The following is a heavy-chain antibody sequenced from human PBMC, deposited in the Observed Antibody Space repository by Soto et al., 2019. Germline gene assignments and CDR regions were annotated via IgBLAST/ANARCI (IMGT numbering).Heavy chain of an antibody. V-gene: IGHV3-66*01. Sequence: GGSLRLSCAASGFTVSSNYMSWVRQAPGKGLEWVSVIYSGGSTYYADSVKGRFTISRDNSKNTLYLQMNSLRAEDTAVYYCARDCTASTSGERIYYYYGMDVWGQGTTVTVSS. CDR1: GFTVSSNY. J-gene: IGHJ6*02. CDR2: IYSGGST. D-gene: IGHD2-8*01. CDR3: ARDCTASTSGERIYYYYGMDV.